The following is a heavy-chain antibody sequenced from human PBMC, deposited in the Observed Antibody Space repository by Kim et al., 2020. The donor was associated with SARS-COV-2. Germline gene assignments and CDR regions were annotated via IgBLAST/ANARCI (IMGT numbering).Heavy chain of an antibody. J-gene: IGHJ5*02. CDR1: GYTFTGYY. D-gene: IGHD6-6*01. V-gene: IGHV1-2*02. CDR2: INPNSGGT. CDR3: AREASQGIAARPPRNWFDP. Sequence: ASVKVSCKASGYTFTGYYMHWVRQAPGQGLEWMGWINPNSGGTNYAQKFQGRVTMTRDTSISTAYMELSRLRSDDTAVYYCAREASQGIAARPPRNWFDPWGQGTLVTVSS.